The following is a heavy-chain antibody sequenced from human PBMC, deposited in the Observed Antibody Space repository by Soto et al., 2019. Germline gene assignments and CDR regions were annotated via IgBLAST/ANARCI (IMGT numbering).Heavy chain of an antibody. CDR2: MNPNSGDT. CDR3: ARVGGNWNDDYFDY. Sequence: QVQLVQSGAEVKKPGASVKVSCKASGYTFSDHDINWVRQASGQGPEWLGWMNPNSGDTGYAQNFQGRVTMTRDNSKRTAYMELSSLRSEDTAVYYCARVGGNWNDDYFDYWGQGTLVTVSS. V-gene: IGHV1-8*01. CDR1: GYTFSDHD. J-gene: IGHJ4*02. D-gene: IGHD1-1*01.